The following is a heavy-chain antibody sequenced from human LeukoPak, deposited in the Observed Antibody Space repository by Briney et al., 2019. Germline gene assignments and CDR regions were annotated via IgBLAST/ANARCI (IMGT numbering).Heavy chain of an antibody. D-gene: IGHD6-19*01. CDR1: GYTFTGYY. Sequence: ASVKVSCKASGYTFTGYYMHWVRQAPGQGLEWMGWINPNSGGTNYAQKLQGRVTMTRDTSISTAYMELSRLRSDDTAVYYCARDKYSSGNYYYYYYMDVWGKGTTVTISS. CDR2: INPNSGGT. CDR3: ARDKYSSGNYYYYYYMDV. J-gene: IGHJ6*03. V-gene: IGHV1-2*02.